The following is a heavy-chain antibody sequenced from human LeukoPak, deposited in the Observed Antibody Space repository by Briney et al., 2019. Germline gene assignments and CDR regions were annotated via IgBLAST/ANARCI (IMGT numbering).Heavy chain of an antibody. Sequence: SETLSLTCTVSGGSISSYYLSWIRQPPGKGLEWVGYIYYSGSTNYNPSLKSRVTISVDTSKNQFSLKLSSVTAADTAVYYCARVSYDSSGLDFDYWGQGTLVTVSS. CDR2: IYYSGST. CDR1: GGSISSYY. CDR3: ARVSYDSSGLDFDY. J-gene: IGHJ4*02. D-gene: IGHD3-22*01. V-gene: IGHV4-59*01.